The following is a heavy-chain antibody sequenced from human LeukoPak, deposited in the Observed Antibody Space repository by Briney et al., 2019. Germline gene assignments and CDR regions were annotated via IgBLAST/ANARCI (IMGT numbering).Heavy chain of an antibody. CDR1: GFTFSSYS. CDR3: ARDQELLAFDI. Sequence: GGSLRLSSAASGFTFSSYSMNWVRQAPGKGLEWVSSISSSSSYIYYADSVKGRFTISRDNAKNSLYLQMNSLRAEDTAVYYCARDQELLAFDIWGQGTMVTVSS. V-gene: IGHV3-21*01. J-gene: IGHJ3*02. D-gene: IGHD1-7*01. CDR2: ISSSSSYI.